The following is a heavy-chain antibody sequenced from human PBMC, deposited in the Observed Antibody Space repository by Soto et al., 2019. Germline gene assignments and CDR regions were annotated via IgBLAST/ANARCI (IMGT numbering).Heavy chain of an antibody. J-gene: IGHJ6*02. Sequence: GGSLRLSCTASGFTFGDYAMIWFRQAPGKGLEWVGFIRSKAYGGTTEYAASVKGRFTISRDDSKSIAYLQMNSLKTEDTAVYYCRPTRLDVIAARPLPYYYYGMDVWDQGTTVTVSS. CDR1: GFTFGDYA. V-gene: IGHV3-49*03. CDR2: IRSKAYGGTT. D-gene: IGHD6-6*01. CDR3: RPTRLDVIAARPLPYYYYGMDV.